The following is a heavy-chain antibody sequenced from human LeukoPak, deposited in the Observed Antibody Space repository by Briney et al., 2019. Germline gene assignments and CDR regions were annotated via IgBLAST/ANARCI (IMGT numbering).Heavy chain of an antibody. CDR3: AREGYDYVWGSYRDY. CDR2: ISSSSSYI. CDR1: GFTFSSYS. J-gene: IGHJ4*02. D-gene: IGHD3-16*02. Sequence: PGGSPRLSCAASGFTFSSYSMNWVRQAPGEGLEWVSSISSSSSYIYYADSVKGRFTISRDNAKNSLYLQMNSLGAEDTAVYYCAREGYDYVWGSYRDYWGQGTLVTVSS. V-gene: IGHV3-21*01.